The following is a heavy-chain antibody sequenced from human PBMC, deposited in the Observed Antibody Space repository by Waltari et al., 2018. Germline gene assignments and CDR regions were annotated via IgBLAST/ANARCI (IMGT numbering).Heavy chain of an antibody. J-gene: IGHJ6*02. D-gene: IGHD3-10*01. CDR3: ARGEGFGESYYYGMDV. V-gene: IGHV3-33*01. CDR2: IWYDGSNK. CDR1: GFTFSSYG. Sequence: QVQLVESGGGVVQPGRSLRLSCAASGFTFSSYGMHWVRQAPGKGLEWVAVIWYDGSNKYYADSVKGRFTISRDNSKNTLYLQMNSLRAEDTAVYYCARGEGFGESYYYGMDVWGQGTTVTVSS.